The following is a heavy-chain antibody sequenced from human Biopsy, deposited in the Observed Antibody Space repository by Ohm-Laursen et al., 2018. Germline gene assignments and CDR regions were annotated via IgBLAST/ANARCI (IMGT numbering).Heavy chain of an antibody. J-gene: IGHJ6*02. CDR2: VDWHDDK. CDR1: GFSLSARGMC. V-gene: IGHV2-70*11. D-gene: IGHD6-13*01. CDR3: ARTPILIVSAGLVYRHRRHLQGMDV. Sequence: TQTLTLTCSFSGFSLSARGMCVSWIRQAPGKALEWLARVDWHDDKDYSASLQTKLSISKDTSNDQVVLTVNNVDPADTATYYCARTPILIVSAGLVYRHRRHLQGMDVWGQGIAVTVS.